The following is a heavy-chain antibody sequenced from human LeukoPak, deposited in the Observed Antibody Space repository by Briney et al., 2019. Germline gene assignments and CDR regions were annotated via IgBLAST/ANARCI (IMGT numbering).Heavy chain of an antibody. V-gene: IGHV3-30-3*01. Sequence: PGGSLRLSCAASGFTFSTYAMYWVRLAPGKGLEWVTVISYDGSNKYYADSVKGQFTISRDNSKNTLYLQMDSLRGEDTAVYYCATEGHWGQGTLVTVSS. CDR1: GFTFSTYA. J-gene: IGHJ4*02. CDR2: ISYDGSNK. CDR3: ATEGH.